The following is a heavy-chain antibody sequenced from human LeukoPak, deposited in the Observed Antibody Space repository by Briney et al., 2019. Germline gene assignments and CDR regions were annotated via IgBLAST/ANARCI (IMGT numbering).Heavy chain of an antibody. J-gene: IGHJ6*02. CDR3: ARGRWRGALGMDV. CDR2: IYYSGST. D-gene: IGHD2-15*01. CDR1: GGSISSGDYY. V-gene: IGHV4-30-4*01. Sequence: SETLSLTCTVSGGSISSGDYYWSWIRQPPGKGLEWIGYIYYSGSTYYNPSLKSRVTISVDTSKTQFSLKLSSVTAADTAVYYCARGRWRGALGMDVWGQGTTVTVSS.